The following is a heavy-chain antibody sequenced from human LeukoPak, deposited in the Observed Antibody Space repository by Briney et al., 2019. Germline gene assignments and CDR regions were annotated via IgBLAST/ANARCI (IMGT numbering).Heavy chain of an antibody. V-gene: IGHV4-39*01. J-gene: IGHJ5*02. Sequence: SETLSLTCTVSGGSISSSSYYWGWIRQPPGKRLEWIGSIYYSGSTYYNPSLKSRVTISVDTSKNQFSLKLSSVTAADTAVYYCARLRFGELKKRNWFDPWGQGTLVTVSS. CDR2: IYYSGST. D-gene: IGHD3-10*01. CDR3: ARLRFGELKKRNWFDP. CDR1: GGSISSSSYY.